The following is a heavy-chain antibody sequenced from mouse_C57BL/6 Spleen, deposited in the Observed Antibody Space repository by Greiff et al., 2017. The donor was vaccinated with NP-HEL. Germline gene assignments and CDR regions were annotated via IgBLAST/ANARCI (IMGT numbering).Heavy chain of an antibody. CDR2: IDPSDSET. J-gene: IGHJ4*01. CDR1: GYTFTSYW. V-gene: IGHV1-52*01. D-gene: IGHD3-2*02. CDR3: ARSSSGHTYAMDY. Sequence: QVQLQQPGAELVRPGSSVKLSCKASGYTFTSYWMHWVKQRPIQGLEWIGNIDPSDSETHYNQKFKDKATLTVDKSSSTAYMQLSSLTSEDSAVDYCARSSSGHTYAMDYWGQGTAVTVSA.